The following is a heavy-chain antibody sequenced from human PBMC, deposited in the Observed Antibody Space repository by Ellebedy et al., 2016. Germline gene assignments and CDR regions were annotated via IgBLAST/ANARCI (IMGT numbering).Heavy chain of an antibody. Sequence: SVKVSXXASGGTFRNFGISWVRQAPGQGLEWMGGIIPILGTPKYAQRFQGRVTITADESTNTAYMDLSGLRSDDTAVYYCARTSVPLPLPPGFYHMDVWGKGTTVTVSS. CDR2: IIPILGTP. V-gene: IGHV1-69*13. CDR3: ARTSVPLPLPPGFYHMDV. J-gene: IGHJ6*03. CDR1: GGTFRNFG. D-gene: IGHD2/OR15-2a*01.